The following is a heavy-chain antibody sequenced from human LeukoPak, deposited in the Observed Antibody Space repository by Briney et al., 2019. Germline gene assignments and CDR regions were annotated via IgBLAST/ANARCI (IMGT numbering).Heavy chain of an antibody. CDR3: ARGPSGYHNT. D-gene: IGHD5-12*01. Sequence: GGPLRLSCAPSGFTFTSYGMSWVGRAPGKGRGWVSAISGSGGSTYYADSVKGRFTISRDNSKNTLYLQMNSLRAEDTAVYYCARGPSGYHNTGGQGTLVTVSS. CDR2: ISGSGGST. V-gene: IGHV3-23*01. CDR1: GFTFTSYG. J-gene: IGHJ4*02.